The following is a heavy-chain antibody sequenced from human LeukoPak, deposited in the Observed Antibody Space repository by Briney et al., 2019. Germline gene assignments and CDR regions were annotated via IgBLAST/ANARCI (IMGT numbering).Heavy chain of an antibody. V-gene: IGHV1-24*01. Sequence: ASVKVSCKVSGYTLTELSMHWVRQAPGKGLEWMGGFDPEDGETIYAQKFQGRVTMTGDTSTDTAYMELSSLRSEDTAVYYCATPRQTAGFDYWGQGTLVTVSS. J-gene: IGHJ4*02. D-gene: IGHD3-10*01. CDR2: FDPEDGET. CDR3: ATPRQTAGFDY. CDR1: GYTLTELS.